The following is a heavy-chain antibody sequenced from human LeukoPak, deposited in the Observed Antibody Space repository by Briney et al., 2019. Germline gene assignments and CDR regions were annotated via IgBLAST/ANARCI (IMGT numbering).Heavy chain of an antibody. CDR2: IYNSGST. Sequence: PSETLSLTCNVSGGSISSYYWSWIRQPPGKGLEWIGYIYNSGSTSYTPSLKSRVTISVDTSKKQFSLKLGSVTAADTAVYYCAAMVRGDNFDYWGQGTLVTVSS. D-gene: IGHD3-10*01. CDR3: AAMVRGDNFDY. V-gene: IGHV4-59*01. CDR1: GGSISSYY. J-gene: IGHJ4*02.